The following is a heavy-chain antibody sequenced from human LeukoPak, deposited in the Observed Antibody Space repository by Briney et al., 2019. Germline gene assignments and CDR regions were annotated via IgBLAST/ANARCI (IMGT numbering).Heavy chain of an antibody. CDR1: GYTFTGYY. J-gene: IGHJ4*02. CDR2: SNPNSGGT. Sequence: ASVKLSCKASGYTFTGYYMRWVRQAPGQGLEWMGRSNPNSGGTNYAQKFQGRVTMTRETSISTAYMELSRLRSDDTAVYYCASTNPYYYDSSGYYYWGQGTLVTVSS. CDR3: ASTNPYYYDSSGYYY. D-gene: IGHD3-22*01. V-gene: IGHV1-2*06.